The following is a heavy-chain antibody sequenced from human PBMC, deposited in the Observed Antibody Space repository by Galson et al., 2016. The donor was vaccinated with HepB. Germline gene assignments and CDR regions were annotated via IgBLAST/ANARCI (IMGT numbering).Heavy chain of an antibody. V-gene: IGHV4-31*03. CDR2: IYHSGST. CDR1: GGSISSGGYY. CDR3: ARDRSSGSGNFGY. Sequence: SETLSLTCTVSGGSISSGGYYWSWIRQHPGKGLEWIGYIYHSGSTYYNPSLKSRVSISVDTSKNQFSLRLSSVTAADTAVYYCARDRSSGSGNFGYWGQGTLVTVSS. D-gene: IGHD3-10*01. J-gene: IGHJ4*02.